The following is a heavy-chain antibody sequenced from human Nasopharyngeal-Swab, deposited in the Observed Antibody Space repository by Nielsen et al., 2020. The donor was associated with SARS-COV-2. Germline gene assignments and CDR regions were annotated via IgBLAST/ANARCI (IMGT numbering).Heavy chain of an antibody. Sequence: SETLSLTCAVYGGSFSGYYWSWIRQPPGKGLEWIGEINHSGSTNYNPSLKSRVTISVDTSKNQFSLKLGSVTAADTAVYYCARCIAAAGPAPDYWGQGTLATVSS. CDR3: ARCIAAAGPAPDY. J-gene: IGHJ4*02. D-gene: IGHD6-13*01. CDR2: INHSGST. V-gene: IGHV4-34*01. CDR1: GGSFSGYY.